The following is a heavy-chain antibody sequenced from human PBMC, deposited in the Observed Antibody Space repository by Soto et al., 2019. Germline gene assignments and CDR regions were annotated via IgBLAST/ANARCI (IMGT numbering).Heavy chain of an antibody. Sequence: QVQLVESGGGVVQPGRSLRLYWAASGFTFNNYAMYWVRQAPGKGLEWMAVISDDGINTYYADSVKGRFTISRDNSKNTLYLQMNSLRPEDTAVYYCARGMITFGGYWGQGTLVTVSS. V-gene: IGHV3-30-3*01. CDR1: GFTFNNYA. J-gene: IGHJ4*02. CDR2: ISDDGINT. CDR3: ARGMITFGGY. D-gene: IGHD3-16*01.